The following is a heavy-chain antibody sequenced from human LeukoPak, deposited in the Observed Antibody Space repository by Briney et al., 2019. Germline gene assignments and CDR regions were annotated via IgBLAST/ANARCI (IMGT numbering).Heavy chain of an antibody. V-gene: IGHV4-31*03. CDR3: STGGDTAKGGDS. CDR2: IHPGGTI. CDR1: GDFISGSGHY. D-gene: IGHD5-18*01. J-gene: IGHJ4*02. Sequence: NPSETLSLTCSVSGDFISGSGHYWTWTRQHPGGGLEWLGFIHPGGTIYYKPSLSSRLTISADTSKNQMSLKLSSVTAADTAVYYCSTGGDTAKGGDSWGQGTMVTVFS.